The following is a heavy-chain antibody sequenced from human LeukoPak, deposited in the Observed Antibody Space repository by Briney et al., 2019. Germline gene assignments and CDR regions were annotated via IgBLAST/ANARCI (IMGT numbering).Heavy chain of an antibody. D-gene: IGHD3-22*01. Sequence: GGSLRLSCAASGFTFSSYAMHWVRQAPGKGLEWVAVISYDGSNKYYTDSVKGRFTISRDNPKNTVFLQMGSLRGEDTAVYYCARCYYDGSGFYYYFDYWGQGTLVTVSS. J-gene: IGHJ4*02. V-gene: IGHV3-30*14. CDR3: ARCYYDGSGFYYYFDY. CDR1: GFTFSSYA. CDR2: ISYDGSNK.